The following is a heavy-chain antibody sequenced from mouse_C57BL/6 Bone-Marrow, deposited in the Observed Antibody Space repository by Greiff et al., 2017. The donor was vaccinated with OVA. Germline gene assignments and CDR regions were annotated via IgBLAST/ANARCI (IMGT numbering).Heavy chain of an antibody. Sequence: VQLQQSGAELVRPGASVTLSCKASGYTFTDYEMHWVKQTPVHGLEWIGAIDPETGGTAYNQKFSGKAILTADNSSRSVYMVRRSMTTEVSAVYYCTRELRAWFAYWGKGTLVTVSA. CDR2: IDPETGGT. J-gene: IGHJ3*01. D-gene: IGHD2-4*01. V-gene: IGHV1-15*01. CDR3: TRELRAWFAY. CDR1: GYTFTDYE.